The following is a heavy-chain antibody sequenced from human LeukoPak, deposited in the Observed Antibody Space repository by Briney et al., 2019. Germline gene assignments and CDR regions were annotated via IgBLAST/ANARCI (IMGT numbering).Heavy chain of an antibody. CDR2: IYYSGST. CDR3: ARAEIAAYFDY. D-gene: IGHD6-6*01. CDR1: GGSICSYH. J-gene: IGHJ4*02. Sequence: EPVSLPCSVSGGSICSYHWRCTPHPPGKAVEGIGYIYYSGSTNYNPSLKSRVTISVDTSKNQFSLKLSSVTAADTAVYYCARAEIAAYFDYWGQGTVVTVSS. V-gene: IGHV4-59*01.